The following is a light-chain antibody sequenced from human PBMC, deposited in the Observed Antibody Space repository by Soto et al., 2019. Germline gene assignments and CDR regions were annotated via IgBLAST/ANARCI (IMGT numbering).Light chain of an antibody. CDR3: QTWGTGIAV. Sequence: QPVLTQSPSASASLGASVKLTCTVSSGYSSYAIAWHQQQPEKGPRYLMKLNSDGSHSKGDGIPDRFSGSSSGAVRYLTISSLQSEDEADYYCQTWGTGIAVFGGGTQLTVL. CDR1: SGYSSYA. J-gene: IGLJ7*01. V-gene: IGLV4-69*01. CDR2: LNSDGSH.